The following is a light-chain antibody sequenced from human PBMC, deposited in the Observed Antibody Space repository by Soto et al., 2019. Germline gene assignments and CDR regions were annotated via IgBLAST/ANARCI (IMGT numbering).Light chain of an antibody. Sequence: QSALTQPASGSGSPGQSITISCTGTSSDVGGYNYVSWYQQHPGKAPKLMIYYVSNRPSGVSNRFSGSKSGNTASLTISGLQAEDEADYYCSSYTSSSPPLYVFGTGTKVTV. CDR1: SSDVGGYNY. CDR3: SSYTSSSPPLYV. J-gene: IGLJ1*01. V-gene: IGLV2-14*01. CDR2: YVS.